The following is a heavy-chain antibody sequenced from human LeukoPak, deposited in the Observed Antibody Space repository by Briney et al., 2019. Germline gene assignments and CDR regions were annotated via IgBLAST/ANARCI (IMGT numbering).Heavy chain of an antibody. J-gene: IGHJ5*02. CDR3: ARDGCTSTTCSTLGGFSS. D-gene: IGHD2-2*01. CDR2: IKQDGFEK. Sequence: GGSLRLSCAASGFTFSNFWMSWVRQAPGKGLERVANIKQDGFEKYYVDSVRGRFTISRDNAKNSLSLQMNSLRAEDTAVYYCARDGCTSTTCSTLGGFSSWGQGTLVTVSS. CDR1: GFTFSNFW. V-gene: IGHV3-7*01.